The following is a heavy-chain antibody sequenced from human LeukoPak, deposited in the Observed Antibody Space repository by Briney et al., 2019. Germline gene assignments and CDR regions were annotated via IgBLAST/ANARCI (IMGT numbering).Heavy chain of an antibody. V-gene: IGHV4-4*07. Sequence: SETLSLTCTVSGGSISSYYWSWIRQPAGKGLEWIGRIYSSGSPDYNPSLKSRVTMSVDTSKNQFSLKLSSVTAADTAVYYCARATARMYSSGDFDYWGQGTLVTVSS. CDR3: ARATARMYSSGDFDY. CDR2: IYSSGSP. D-gene: IGHD6-19*01. CDR1: GGSISSYY. J-gene: IGHJ4*02.